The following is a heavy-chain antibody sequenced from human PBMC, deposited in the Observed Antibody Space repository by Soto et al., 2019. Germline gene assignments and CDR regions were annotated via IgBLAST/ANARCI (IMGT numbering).Heavy chain of an antibody. V-gene: IGHV1-69*01. CDR1: GGTFSSYA. CDR2: IIPIFGTA. CDR3: ARGSMRWELLSPVDY. D-gene: IGHD1-26*01. Sequence: QVQLVQSGAEVKKPGSSVKVSCKASGGTFSSYAISWVRQAPGQGLEWMGGIIPIFGTANYAQKFQGRVTITADESTSTAYMELSRLRSEDTAVYYCARGSMRWELLSPVDYWGEGTLVTVSS. J-gene: IGHJ4*02.